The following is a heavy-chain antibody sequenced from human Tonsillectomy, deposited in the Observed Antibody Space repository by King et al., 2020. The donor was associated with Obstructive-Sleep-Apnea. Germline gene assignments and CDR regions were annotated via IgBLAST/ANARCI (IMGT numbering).Heavy chain of an antibody. CDR2: IYYSGST. V-gene: IGHV4-59*01. D-gene: IGHD3-22*01. J-gene: IGHJ3*02. Sequence: LQLQESGPGLVKPSETLSLTCTVSGGSISSYYWSWIRQPPGKGLEWIGYIYYSGSTNYNPSLKSRVTISVDTSTNQFSLKLSSVTAADTAVYYCARVHQLWGYYDSSGLHRGGAFDIWGQGTMVTVSS. CDR3: ARVHQLWGYYDSSGLHRGGAFDI. CDR1: GGSISSYY.